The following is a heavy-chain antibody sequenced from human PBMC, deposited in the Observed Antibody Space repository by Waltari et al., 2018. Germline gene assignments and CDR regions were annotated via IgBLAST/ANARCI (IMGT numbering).Heavy chain of an antibody. CDR3: ARPGAFVASRGNRFDY. V-gene: IGHV4-34*01. Sequence: QVQLQQWGAGLLKPSETLSLTCAVSGGSFSGYYWSWIRQPPGKGLEWIGEINHSGSTNDNPSLKSRVIISVDTSKNQFSLKLSSVTAADTAVYFCARPGAFVASRGNRFDYWGQGTLVTVSS. D-gene: IGHD1-1*01. J-gene: IGHJ4*02. CDR2: INHSGST. CDR1: GGSFSGYY.